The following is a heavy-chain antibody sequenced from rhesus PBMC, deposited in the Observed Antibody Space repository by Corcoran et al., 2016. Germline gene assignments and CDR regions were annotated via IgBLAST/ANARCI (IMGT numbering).Heavy chain of an antibody. CDR1: GGSNSSGYYY. V-gene: IGHV4-122*02. CDR3: ARDGIAAAGTEGYFDY. D-gene: IGHD6-25*01. CDR2: ITSSGST. J-gene: IGHJ4*01. Sequence: QVQLQESGPGLVKPSETLSLTCAVSGGSNSSGYYYWSWIRQPPGKGLEWIGYITSSGSTSYNPSLKSRVTISRDTSKNQFSLKLSSVTAADTAVYYCARDGIAAAGTEGYFDYWGQGVLVTVSS.